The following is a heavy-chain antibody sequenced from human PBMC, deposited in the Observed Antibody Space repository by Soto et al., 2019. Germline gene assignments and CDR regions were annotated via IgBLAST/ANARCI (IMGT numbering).Heavy chain of an antibody. V-gene: IGHV3-48*02. CDR1: GFTFSSYS. J-gene: IGHJ5*02. Sequence: EVQLVESGGGLVQPGGSLRLSCAASGFTFSSYSMNWVRQAPGKGLEWVSYISSSSSTIYYADSVKGRFTISRDNAKNSLYLQMTSLRDEDTAVYYCATDPPANSSLRFEIGGFDPWGQGTLVTVSS. D-gene: IGHD3-10*01. CDR3: ATDPPANSSLRFEIGGFDP. CDR2: ISSSSSTI.